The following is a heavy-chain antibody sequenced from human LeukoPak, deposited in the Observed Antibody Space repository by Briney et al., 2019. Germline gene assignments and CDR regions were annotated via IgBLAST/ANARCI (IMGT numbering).Heavy chain of an antibody. D-gene: IGHD2-21*01. CDR1: GFMFRSYT. CDR2: IRSKNYGGTS. V-gene: IGHV3-49*04. Sequence: PGGSLRLSCAVSGFMFRSYTMNWVRQAPGKGLEWVGSIRSKNYGGTSEYATSVRGRFTFSRDDSQNIAYLQMNNLTTEDTAMYYCTRGHTCAVWGQGTLVTVSP. CDR3: TRGHTCAV. J-gene: IGHJ4*02.